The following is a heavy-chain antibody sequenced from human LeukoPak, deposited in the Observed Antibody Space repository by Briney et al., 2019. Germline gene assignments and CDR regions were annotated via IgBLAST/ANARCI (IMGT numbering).Heavy chain of an antibody. CDR1: GFTFSGYW. D-gene: IGHD4-17*01. J-gene: IGHJ3*02. V-gene: IGHV3-74*01. Sequence: GGSLRLSCAASGFTFSGYWMHWVRQVPGKGLVWVSRINDDGRYTVYADSVKGRFTISRDNAKNSLYLQMNSLRAEDTAVYYCARDHDDYGDYGGFDIWGQGTVVTVSS. CDR2: INDDGRYT. CDR3: ARDHDDYGDYGGFDI.